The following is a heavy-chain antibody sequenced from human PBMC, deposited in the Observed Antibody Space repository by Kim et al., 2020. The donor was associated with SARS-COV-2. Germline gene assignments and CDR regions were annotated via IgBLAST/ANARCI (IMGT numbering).Heavy chain of an antibody. D-gene: IGHD5-12*01. Sequence: GGSLRLSCVASGFTFTSYAMTWVRQAPGKALEWVSVISGAGDATHYADSVKGRFTISSDSSENTVYLQMSSLRVDDTAVYYCARPKIYSPEPFDPWGQGTLVTVSS. J-gene: IGHJ5*02. CDR3: ARPKIYSPEPFDP. CDR1: GFTFTSYA. V-gene: IGHV3-23*01. CDR2: ISGAGDAT.